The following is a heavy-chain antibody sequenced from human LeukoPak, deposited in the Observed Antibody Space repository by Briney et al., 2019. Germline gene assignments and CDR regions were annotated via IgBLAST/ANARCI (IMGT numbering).Heavy chain of an antibody. J-gene: IGHJ4*02. V-gene: IGHV3-21*01. D-gene: IGHD5-18*01. CDR2: ISSSSSYI. CDR3: ARDSGYSYGFPFDY. CDR1: GFTFSSYS. Sequence: GGSLRLSCAASGFTFSSYSMNWVHQAPGKGLEWVSSISSSSSYIYYADSVKGRFTISRDNAENSLYLQMNSLRAEDTAVYYCARDSGYSYGFPFDYWGQGTLVTVSS.